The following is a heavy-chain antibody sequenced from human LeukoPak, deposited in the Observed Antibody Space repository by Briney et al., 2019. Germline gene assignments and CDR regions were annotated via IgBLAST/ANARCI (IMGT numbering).Heavy chain of an antibody. CDR3: AREGTDAFDI. J-gene: IGHJ3*02. D-gene: IGHD1-1*01. CDR1: GFTFSNYG. CDR2: IGYNGRSK. Sequence: GGSLRLSCAASGFTFSNYGMHWVRQAPGKGLDWVAFIGYNGRSKYYGDSVKGRFTISRDNSKSTLYLQMNSLRGEDTAVYYCAREGTDAFDIWGQGTMVTVSS. V-gene: IGHV3-30*02.